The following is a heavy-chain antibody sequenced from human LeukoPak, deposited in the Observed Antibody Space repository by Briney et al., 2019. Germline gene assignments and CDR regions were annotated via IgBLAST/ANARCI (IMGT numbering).Heavy chain of an antibody. CDR3: ARADEVGATRFFDY. CDR2: INHSGST. V-gene: IGHV4-34*01. D-gene: IGHD1-26*01. J-gene: IGHJ4*02. Sequence: SETLSLTCTVSGGSISGYYWSWIRQPPGKGLEWIGEINHSGSTNYNPSLKSRVTISVDTSKNQFSLKLSSVTAADTAVYYCARADEVGATRFFDYWGQGTLVTVSS. CDR1: GGSISGYY.